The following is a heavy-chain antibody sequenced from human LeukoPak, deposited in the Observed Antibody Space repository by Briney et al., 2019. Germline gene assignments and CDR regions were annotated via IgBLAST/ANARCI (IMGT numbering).Heavy chain of an antibody. D-gene: IGHD3-10*01. J-gene: IGHJ6*02. CDR2: FDREDGET. CDR1: GYTLTELS. Sequence: EASVKVSCKVSGYTLTELSMHWVRQAPGKGLEWMGGFDREDGETIYAQKFQGRVTMTEDTSIDTAYMELSSLRSEDTAVYYGGLWFDYGMDVWGQGTTVTVSS. CDR3: GLWFDYGMDV. V-gene: IGHV1-24*01.